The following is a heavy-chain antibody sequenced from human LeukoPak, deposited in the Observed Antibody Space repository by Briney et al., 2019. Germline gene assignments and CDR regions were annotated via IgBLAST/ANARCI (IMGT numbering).Heavy chain of an antibody. J-gene: IGHJ4*02. V-gene: IGHV4-59*07. CDR3: TRNYDSSGYTTFGY. D-gene: IGHD3-22*01. CDR2: IYYSGST. CDR1: GSSISTYY. Sequence: SDTLSLTSTASGSSISTYYRSWIRQPPGKRLEWIGHIYYSGSTNYNPSLKSRVTIAVDTSKNHFSLKLSSVTAADTAVYYCTRNYDSSGYTTFGYWGRGTLVTVSS.